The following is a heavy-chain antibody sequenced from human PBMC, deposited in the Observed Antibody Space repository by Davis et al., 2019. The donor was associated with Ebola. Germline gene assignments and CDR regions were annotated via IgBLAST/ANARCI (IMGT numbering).Heavy chain of an antibody. D-gene: IGHD3-16*01. Sequence: SQTLSLTCSISGDSVSSPSAAWHWIRPSPSSGLACLGRTSYRSKWFVDYAVSVKSRITINPDTSKNQFSLQLTSVTPEDTAAYYCARDPPYDQGYDFWGQGTLVTVSS. J-gene: IGHJ4*02. CDR1: GDSVSSPSAA. CDR3: ARDPPYDQGYDF. V-gene: IGHV6-1*01. CDR2: TSYRSKWFV.